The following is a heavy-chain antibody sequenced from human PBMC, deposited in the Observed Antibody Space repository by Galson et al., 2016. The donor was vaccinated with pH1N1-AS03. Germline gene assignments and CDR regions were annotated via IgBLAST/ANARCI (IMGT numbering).Heavy chain of an antibody. CDR1: GFSLSTGGVH. CDR3: ARSTHVNEGLDY. CDR2: IFWDGET. Sequence: LVKPTQTLTLTCTFSGFSLSTGGVHVAWIRQPPGKALEWLALIFWDGETRYRPSLRSRLTITKDTSKNQVVLTMTNMDPADTGTYYCARSTHVNEGLDYWGQGTLVTVSS. V-gene: IGHV2-5*02. D-gene: IGHD2-8*01. J-gene: IGHJ4*02.